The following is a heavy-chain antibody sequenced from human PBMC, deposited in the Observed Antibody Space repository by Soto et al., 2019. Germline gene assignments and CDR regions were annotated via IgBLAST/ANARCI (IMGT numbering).Heavy chain of an antibody. Sequence: SETLSLTCTVSGGSISSGGYYWSWIRQHPGKGLEWIGEINHSGSTNYNPSLKSRVTISVDTSKNQFSLKLSSVTAADTAVYYCARWLRLSPDDAFDIWGQGTMVTV. V-gene: IGHV4-31*03. D-gene: IGHD5-12*01. CDR3: ARWLRLSPDDAFDI. CDR1: GGSISSGGYY. CDR2: INHSGST. J-gene: IGHJ3*02.